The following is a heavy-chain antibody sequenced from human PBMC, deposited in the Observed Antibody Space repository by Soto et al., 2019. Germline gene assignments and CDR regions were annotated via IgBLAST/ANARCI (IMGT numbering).Heavy chain of an antibody. J-gene: IGHJ5*02. CDR2: IYYRGST. V-gene: IGHV4-31*03. D-gene: IGHD4-17*01. CDR3: ARDRGGGRYGDRAGVWFYP. CDR1: GGSISSGGYY. Sequence: QVQLQESGPGWVKPSQTLSLTCTVSGGSISSGGYYWSWIRQHPGKGLEWIGYIYYRGSTYYNPPLKSRVTISVDTSNNQFSLKLSYVTAADTAGYYCARDRGGGRYGDRAGVWFYPWGQGTLVTVSS.